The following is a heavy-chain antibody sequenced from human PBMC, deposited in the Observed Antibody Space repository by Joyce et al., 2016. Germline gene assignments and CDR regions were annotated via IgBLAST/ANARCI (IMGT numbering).Heavy chain of an antibody. CDR2: SNTDGSST. Sequence: EVQLVESGGGLVQPGGSLRLSCAASGFSFSGYWIHWVRQAPGKGLVWVSRSNTDGSSTSFAASVKGRFTISRDNAKNTLYLQMNSLRAEDTAVYYCVRGISARPGGPNWFDPWGQGTLVTVSS. D-gene: IGHD6-6*01. V-gene: IGHV3-74*01. CDR3: VRGISARPGGPNWFDP. CDR1: GFSFSGYW. J-gene: IGHJ5*02.